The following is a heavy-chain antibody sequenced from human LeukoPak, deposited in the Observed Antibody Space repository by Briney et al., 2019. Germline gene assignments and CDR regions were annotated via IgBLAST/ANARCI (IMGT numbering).Heavy chain of an antibody. CDR3: ARDFCSTTSCHFDF. CDR2: ISYTGSA. CDR1: GDSVSSGSYF. Sequence: PSETLSLTCTVSGDSVSSGSYFWSWIRQPPGKGLEWFGYISYTGSATYNSSLKSRVTMSIDTSKSQFSLRLTSVTAADTAVYYCARDFCSTTSCHFDFWGQGTLVTVSS. V-gene: IGHV4-61*01. J-gene: IGHJ4*02. D-gene: IGHD2-2*01.